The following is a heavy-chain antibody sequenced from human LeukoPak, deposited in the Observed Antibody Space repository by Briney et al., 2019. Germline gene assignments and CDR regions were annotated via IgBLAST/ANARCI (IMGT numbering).Heavy chain of an antibody. CDR2: IKQDGSEK. J-gene: IGHJ4*02. V-gene: IGHV3-7*01. CDR3: ARERSERSYYFDY. Sequence: GGSLRLSCAASGFTFSDYYMSWIRQPPGKGLEWVANIKQDGSEKYYVDPVKGRFTISRDNAKNSLYLQMNSLRAEDTAVYYCARERSERSYYFDYWGQGTLVTVSS. CDR1: GFTFSDYY. D-gene: IGHD3-3*01.